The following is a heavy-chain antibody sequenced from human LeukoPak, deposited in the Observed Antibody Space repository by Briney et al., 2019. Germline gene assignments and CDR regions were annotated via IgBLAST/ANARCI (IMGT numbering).Heavy chain of an antibody. CDR3: ARQVDNWFDP. CDR2: IYPGDSDT. CDR1: GYSFTSYW. V-gene: IGHV5-51*01. Sequence: GESLQISCQGSGYSFTSYWIGWVRQMPGKGLEWMGIIYPGDSDTRYSPSFQGQVTISADKSISTAYPQWSSLKASDTAMYYCARQVDNWFDPWGQGTLVTVSS. J-gene: IGHJ5*02.